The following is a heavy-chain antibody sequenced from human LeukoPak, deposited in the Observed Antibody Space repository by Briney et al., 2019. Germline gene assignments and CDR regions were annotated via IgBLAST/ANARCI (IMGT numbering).Heavy chain of an antibody. V-gene: IGHV5-51*01. J-gene: IGHJ4*02. Sequence: GESLKISCKGSGYSFTSFWIGWVRQMPGKGLEWMGIIYPDDSETIHSPSFQGQVTFSVDKSITTAYLHWSSLKASDTAMFYCARLYYDVSGYFDYWGQGTLVTVSS. D-gene: IGHD3-22*01. CDR1: GYSFTSFW. CDR3: ARLYYDVSGYFDY. CDR2: IYPDDSET.